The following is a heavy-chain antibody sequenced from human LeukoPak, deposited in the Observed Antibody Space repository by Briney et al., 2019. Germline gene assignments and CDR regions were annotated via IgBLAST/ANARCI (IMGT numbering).Heavy chain of an antibody. Sequence: SETLSLTCIVSGGSINSYYWSWIRQPPGKGLEWIGYIYYSGSTNYNPSLKSRVTISVDTSKNQFSLKLNSVTAADTAVYYCARLGSYFDYGGQGTLVTVSS. J-gene: IGHJ4*02. CDR3: ARLGSYFDY. CDR2: IYYSGST. V-gene: IGHV4-59*01. CDR1: GGSINSYY. D-gene: IGHD1-26*01.